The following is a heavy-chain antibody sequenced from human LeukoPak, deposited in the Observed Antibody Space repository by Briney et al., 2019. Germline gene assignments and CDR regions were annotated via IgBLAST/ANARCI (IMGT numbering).Heavy chain of an antibody. D-gene: IGHD2-21*02. V-gene: IGHV3-30*18. CDR3: AKEACAGDCHRDYFDY. Sequence: QPGRSLRLSCAASGFTFSSYSIHWVRQAPGKGLEWVAVISYDGGTKYYADSVKGRFTISRDNSKNTLYLQMNSLRAEDTALYYCAKEACAGDCHRDYFDYWGQGTLVTVSS. J-gene: IGHJ4*02. CDR1: GFTFSSYS. CDR2: ISYDGGTK.